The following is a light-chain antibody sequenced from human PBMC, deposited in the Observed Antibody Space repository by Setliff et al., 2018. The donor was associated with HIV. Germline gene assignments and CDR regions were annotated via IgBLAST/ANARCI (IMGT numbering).Light chain of an antibody. CDR2: DAS. CDR1: QSVSSY. CDR3: QQYNNWPPYT. J-gene: IGKJ2*01. Sequence: EIVLTQSPGTLSLSPGERATLSCRASQSVSSYLAWYQQKPGQAPRLLIHDASSRAPGIPARFSGSGSGTDFTLTISSLEPEDFAVYYCQQYNNWPPYTFGQGTKV. V-gene: IGKV3-11*01.